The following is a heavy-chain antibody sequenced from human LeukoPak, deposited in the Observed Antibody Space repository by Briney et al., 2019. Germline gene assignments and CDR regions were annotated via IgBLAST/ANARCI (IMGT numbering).Heavy chain of an antibody. J-gene: IGHJ4*02. V-gene: IGHV3-48*03. CDR2: ISTNDRTT. CDR3: ARESYSSGYYYDY. Sequence: HPGGSLRLSCAASGFTFSSYEMNWVRQAPGKGVEWVAYISTNDRTTYYADSVKGRFTISRDNAKNSLYLQMNSLRAEDTAVYYRARESYSSGYYYDYWGQGTLVTVSS. CDR1: GFTFSSYE. D-gene: IGHD3-22*01.